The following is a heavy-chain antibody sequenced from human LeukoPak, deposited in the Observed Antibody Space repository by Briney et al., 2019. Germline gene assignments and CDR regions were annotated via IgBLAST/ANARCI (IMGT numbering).Heavy chain of an antibody. CDR2: THYSGST. D-gene: IGHD3-9*01. CDR1: GGSISSYY. J-gene: IGHJ2*01. CDR3: GRRTFYDTLTGYKYGYFDL. V-gene: IGHV4-59*01. Sequence: PSETLSLTCTVSGGSISSYYWSWIRQPPGKRLEWIGYTHYSGSTDKNPSLWSRVTISVDTSKNQISLKLSSVTAADTAVYYCGRRTFYDTLTGYKYGYFDLWGRGTLVTVSS.